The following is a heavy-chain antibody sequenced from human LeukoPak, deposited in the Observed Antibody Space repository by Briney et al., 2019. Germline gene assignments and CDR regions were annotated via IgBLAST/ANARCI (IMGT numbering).Heavy chain of an antibody. Sequence: ASVKVSCKVSGYTLTELSMHWVRQAPGQGLEWMGIINPSGGSTSYAQKFQGRVTMTRDTSTSTVYMELSSLRSEDTAVYYCARDLASSGYYWDWGQGTLVTVSS. J-gene: IGHJ4*02. CDR2: INPSGGST. CDR3: ARDLASSGYYWD. CDR1: GYTLTELS. V-gene: IGHV1-46*01. D-gene: IGHD3-22*01.